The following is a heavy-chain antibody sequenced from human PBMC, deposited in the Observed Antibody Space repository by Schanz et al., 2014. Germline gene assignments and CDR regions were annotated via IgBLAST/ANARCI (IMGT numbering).Heavy chain of an antibody. CDR3: ARAPPLVRGIAGWFGP. Sequence: EVQLLESGGGLVQPGGSLRLFCAASGFTFSSYAMSWVRQAPGKGLEWVSAISGSGGDTYYADSVKGRFTISRDNSKNPLYLQINSRRAEDTAVYYCARAPPLVRGIAGWFGPWGQGSLVTVSS. J-gene: IGHJ5*02. CDR1: GFTFSSYA. V-gene: IGHV3-23*01. CDR2: ISGSGGDT. D-gene: IGHD3-10*01.